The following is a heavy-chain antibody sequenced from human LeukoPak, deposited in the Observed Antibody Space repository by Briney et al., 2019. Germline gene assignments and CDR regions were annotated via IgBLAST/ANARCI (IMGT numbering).Heavy chain of an antibody. CDR2: ISSSSSYI. CDR3: ARSGAVAGRYYFDY. CDR1: GFTFSSYS. Sequence: PGGSLRLSCAASGFTFSSYSMNWVRQAPGKGLEWASSISSSSSYIYYADSVKGRFTISRDNSKNTLYLQMNSLRAEDAAVYYCARSGAVAGRYYFDYWGQGTLVTVSS. J-gene: IGHJ4*02. D-gene: IGHD6-19*01. V-gene: IGHV3-21*01.